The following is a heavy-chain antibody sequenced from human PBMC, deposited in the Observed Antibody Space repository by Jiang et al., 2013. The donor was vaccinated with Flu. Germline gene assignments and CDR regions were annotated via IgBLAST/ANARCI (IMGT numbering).Heavy chain of an antibody. CDR3: ARAFTIFGVVTHTYYFDY. J-gene: IGHJ4*02. D-gene: IGHD3-3*01. Sequence: KPTQTLTLTCTFSGFPLSTSGMCVSWIRQPPGKALEWLARIDWDDDKYYSTSLKTRLTISKDTSKNQVVLTMTNMDPVDTATYYCARAFTIFGVVTHTYYFDYWGQGTLVTVSS. CDR2: IDWDDDK. V-gene: IGHV2-70*11. CDR1: GFPLSTSGMC.